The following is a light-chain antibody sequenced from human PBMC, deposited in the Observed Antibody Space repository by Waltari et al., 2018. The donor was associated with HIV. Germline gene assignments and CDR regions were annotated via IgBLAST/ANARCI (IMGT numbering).Light chain of an antibody. V-gene: IGLV2-8*01. CDR2: EVS. Sequence: HSALTPPPSPSVSPRRSDTISSPGTSIAVCGMNYVSWYQQRPGKDPKLMIYEVSKRPSGVPDRFSGSKSGNTASLTVSGLQAEDEAEYYCSSYAGSNNLVFGGGTKLTVL. J-gene: IGLJ2*01. CDR3: SSYAGSNNLV. CDR1: SIAVCGMNY.